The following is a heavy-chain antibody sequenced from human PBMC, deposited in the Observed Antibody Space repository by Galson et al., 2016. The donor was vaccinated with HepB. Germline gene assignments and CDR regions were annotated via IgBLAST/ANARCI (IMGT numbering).Heavy chain of an antibody. CDR1: GGSFTDYY. Sequence: ETLSLTCAVYGGSFTDYYWSWIRQPPGKGLEWIGEINRSGRTKYNPSLKSRVTISVDTSKNQFSLHVRSVTAADTAVYYCARGGATPMVLKYWGQGNLVTVSS. J-gene: IGHJ4*02. V-gene: IGHV4-34*01. D-gene: IGHD3-10*01. CDR3: ARGGATPMVLKY. CDR2: INRSGRT.